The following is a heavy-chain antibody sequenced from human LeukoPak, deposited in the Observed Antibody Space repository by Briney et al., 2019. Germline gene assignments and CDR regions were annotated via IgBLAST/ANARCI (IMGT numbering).Heavy chain of an antibody. CDR1: GGSFSGYY. V-gene: IGHV4-34*01. CDR3: ARGLFYCSSTSCYRSHYFDY. J-gene: IGHJ4*02. Sequence: SETLSLTCAVYGGSFSGYYWSWIRQPPGKGLEWIGEINHSGSTNYNPSLKSRVTISVDTSKNQFSLKLNSVTAADTAVYYCARGLFYCSSTSCYRSHYFDYWGQGTLVTVSS. CDR2: INHSGST. D-gene: IGHD2-2*01.